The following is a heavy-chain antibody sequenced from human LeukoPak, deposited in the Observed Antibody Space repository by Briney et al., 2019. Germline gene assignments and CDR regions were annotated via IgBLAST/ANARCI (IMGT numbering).Heavy chain of an antibody. D-gene: IGHD1/OR15-1a*01. CDR2: IANDGGST. J-gene: IGHJ4*02. Sequence: PGGSLRLSCAASGFTFTTYAMSWVHQAPGKGLEWVSTIANDGGSTYYADSVKGRFTISRDNSKNTVYLQMNSLRAEDMAVYYCAKSHSGEQRGYFDYWGQGTLVPVSS. V-gene: IGHV3-23*01. CDR1: GFTFTTYA. CDR3: AKSHSGEQRGYFDY.